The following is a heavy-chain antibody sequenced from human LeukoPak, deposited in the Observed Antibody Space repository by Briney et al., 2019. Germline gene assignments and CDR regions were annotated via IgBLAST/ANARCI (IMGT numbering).Heavy chain of an antibody. CDR1: GGSFSGYY. J-gene: IGHJ6*02. V-gene: IGHV4-34*01. CDR2: INHSGST. Sequence: SETLSLTCAVYGGSFSGYYWSWIRQPPGKGLEWIGEINHSGSTNYNPSLKSRVTISVDTSKNQFSLKLSSVTAADTAVYYCARGGSGQWLINYYYYYGMSVWGQGTTVTVSS. CDR3: ARGGSGQWLINYYYYYGMSV. D-gene: IGHD6-19*01.